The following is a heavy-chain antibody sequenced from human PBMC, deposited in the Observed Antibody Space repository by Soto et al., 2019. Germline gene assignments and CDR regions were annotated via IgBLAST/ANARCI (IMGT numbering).Heavy chain of an antibody. V-gene: IGHV1-18*01. D-gene: IGHD2-15*01. CDR3: ARSGGQPLFSYRRNNWFDP. CDR2: ISAYNGNT. J-gene: IGHJ5*02. Sequence: QVQLVQSGAEVKKPGASVKVSCKASGYTFTSYGISWVRQAPGQGLEWMGWISAYNGNTNYAQKLQGRVTMTTDTSTSTAYMELRRLRSDDTAVYYCARSGGQPLFSYRRNNWFDPWGQGTLVTVSS. CDR1: GYTFTSYG.